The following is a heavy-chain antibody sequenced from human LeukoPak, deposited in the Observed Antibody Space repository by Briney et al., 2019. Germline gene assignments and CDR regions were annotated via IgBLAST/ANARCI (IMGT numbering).Heavy chain of an antibody. CDR2: IIPIFGTA. J-gene: IGHJ6*03. D-gene: IGHD1-7*01. CDR3: AKEMNWNYVGYYYYYMDV. CDR1: GGTFSSYA. Sequence: VASVKVSCKASGGTFSSYAISWVRQAPGQGLEWMGRIIPIFGTANYAQKFQGRVMITTDESTSTAYMELSSLRSEDTAVYYCAKEMNWNYVGYYYYYMDVWGKGTTVTVSS. V-gene: IGHV1-69*05.